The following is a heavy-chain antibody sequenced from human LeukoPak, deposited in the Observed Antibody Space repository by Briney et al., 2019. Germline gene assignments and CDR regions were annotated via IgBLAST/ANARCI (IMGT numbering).Heavy chain of an antibody. CDR1: GGSLSSGSYY. Sequence: SQTLSLTCTVSGGSLSSGSYYWSWIRQPAGKGLEWIGRIYTSGSTNYNPSLKSRVTISVDTSKNQFSLKLSSVTAADTAVYYCARCSSIAAYPYYYYYYMDVWGKGTTVTVSS. CDR3: ARCSSIAAYPYYYYYYMDV. CDR2: IYTSGST. V-gene: IGHV4-61*02. J-gene: IGHJ6*03. D-gene: IGHD6-6*01.